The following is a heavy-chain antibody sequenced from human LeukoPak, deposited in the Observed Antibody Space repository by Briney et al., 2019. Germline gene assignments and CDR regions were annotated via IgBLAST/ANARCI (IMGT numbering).Heavy chain of an antibody. CDR2: INHSGST. V-gene: IGHV4-34*01. CDR1: GGSFSGYY. J-gene: IGHJ4*02. D-gene: IGHD6-13*01. CDR3: ARREQQLVNFDY. Sequence: SETLSLTCTVSGGSFSGYYWSWIRQPPGKGLEWIGEINHSGSTNYNPSLKSRVTISVDTSKNQFSLKLSSVTAADTAVYYCARREQQLVNFDYWGQGTLVTVSS.